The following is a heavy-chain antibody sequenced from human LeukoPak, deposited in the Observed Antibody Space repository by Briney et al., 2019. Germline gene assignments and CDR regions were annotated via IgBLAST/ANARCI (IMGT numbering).Heavy chain of an antibody. CDR1: GFTFSSYA. CDR2: ISYDGNNK. D-gene: IGHD3-10*01. J-gene: IGHJ1*01. V-gene: IGHV3-30-3*02. Sequence: GGSLRLSCATSGFTFSSYAMQWVRQAPGKGLEWVAVISYDGNNKDYAESVKGRFTISRDNSKNTLYLQMNSLRAEDTAVYYCAKDQGYYGSGSYKEHFQHWGQGTLVTVSS. CDR3: AKDQGYYGSGSYKEHFQH.